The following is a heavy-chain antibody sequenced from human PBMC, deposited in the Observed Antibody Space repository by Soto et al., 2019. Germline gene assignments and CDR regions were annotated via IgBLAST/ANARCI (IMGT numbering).Heavy chain of an antibody. V-gene: IGHV3-23*01. Sequence: EVQLLESGGGLVQPGGSLRLSCAASGFTFSSYAMSWVRQAPGKGLEWVSAISGSGGSTYYADSVKGRFTISRDNSKNTLYLRMNSLRAEDTAVYYCAKGNRFGGGGDPDYDFWSGYYTPLFYWGQGTLVTVSS. CDR1: GFTFSSYA. D-gene: IGHD3-3*01. CDR2: ISGSGGST. J-gene: IGHJ4*02. CDR3: AKGNRFGGGGDPDYDFWSGYYTPLFY.